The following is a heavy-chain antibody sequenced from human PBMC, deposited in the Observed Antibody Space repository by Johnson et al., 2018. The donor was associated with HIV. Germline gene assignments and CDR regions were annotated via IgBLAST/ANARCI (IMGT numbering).Heavy chain of an antibody. Sequence: VQLVESGGGLVQPGGSLRLSCTASGFTFSSYWMHWVRQAPGKGLVWVSRINSDGSSTRNADSVKGRFTISRDNAKNPLYLQMNSRRAEDTAVYYCTTDRLRTPTGALDIWGQGTMVTVSS. J-gene: IGHJ3*02. V-gene: IGHV3-74*02. CDR1: GFTFSSYW. CDR2: INSDGSST. D-gene: IGHD5-12*01. CDR3: TTDRLRTPTGALDI.